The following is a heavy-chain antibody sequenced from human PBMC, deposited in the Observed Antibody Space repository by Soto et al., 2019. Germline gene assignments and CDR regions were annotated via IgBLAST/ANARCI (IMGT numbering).Heavy chain of an antibody. CDR3: ARWLIAVAALDY. J-gene: IGHJ4*02. CDR1: GFSLSTSGVG. D-gene: IGHD6-19*01. V-gene: IGHV2-5*02. Sequence: SGPTLVNPTQTLTLTCTFSGFSLSTSGVGVGWTRQPPGKALEWLALIYWDDYEHYRPSLRSRLTISKDTSKNQVVLTMTNMDPVDTATYYCARWLIAVAALDYWGQGTPVTVSS. CDR2: IYWDDYE.